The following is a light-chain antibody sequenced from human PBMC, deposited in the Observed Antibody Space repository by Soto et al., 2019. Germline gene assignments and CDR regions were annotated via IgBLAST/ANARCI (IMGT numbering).Light chain of an antibody. CDR1: QSVVAT. V-gene: IGKV3-15*01. Sequence: EIVMTQSPVTLSVFPWERATLSCRASQSVVATVAWYHQRPGQAPRLLISGASTRATGVPARVSASGSVTAFTLTITSLQSDDFGVYYCQQYADWPTTFGQGSKV. CDR2: GAS. CDR3: QQYADWPTT. J-gene: IGKJ1*01.